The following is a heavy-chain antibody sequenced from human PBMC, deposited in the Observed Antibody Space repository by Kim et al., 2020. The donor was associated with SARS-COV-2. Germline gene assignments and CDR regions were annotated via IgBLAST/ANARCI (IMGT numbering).Heavy chain of an antibody. V-gene: IGHV1-69*13. Sequence: SVKVSCKASGGTFSSYAISWVRQAPGQGLEWMGGIITIFGTANYAQKFQGRVTITADESTSTAYMELSSLRSEDTAVYYCARSGYNWNDRYYYGMDVWGQGTTVTVSS. CDR1: GGTFSSYA. J-gene: IGHJ6*02. CDR3: ARSGYNWNDRYYYGMDV. CDR2: IITIFGTA. D-gene: IGHD1-20*01.